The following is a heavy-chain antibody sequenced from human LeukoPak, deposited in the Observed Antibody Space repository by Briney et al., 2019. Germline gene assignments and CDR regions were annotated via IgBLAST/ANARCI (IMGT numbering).Heavy chain of an antibody. V-gene: IGHV4-59*01. Sequence: SETLSLTCTVSGGSISSYYRSWIRQPPGKGLEWIGYIYYSGSTNYNPSLKSRVTISVDTSKNQFSLKLSSVTAADTAVYYCAREEVYYDSSGFWDYWGQGTLVTVSS. J-gene: IGHJ4*02. CDR3: AREEVYYDSSGFWDY. CDR2: IYYSGST. D-gene: IGHD3-22*01. CDR1: GGSISSYY.